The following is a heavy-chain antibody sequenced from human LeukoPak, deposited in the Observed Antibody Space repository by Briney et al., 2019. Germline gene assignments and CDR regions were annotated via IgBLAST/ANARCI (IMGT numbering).Heavy chain of an antibody. Sequence: PSETLSLTCTVSGGSISSYYWSWIRQPPGKGLEWIGYIYYSGSTNYNPSLKSRDTISVDTSKNQFSLKLSSVTAADTAVYYCAREGRKDIVATSWGQGTLVTVSS. CDR3: AREGRKDIVATS. CDR1: GGSISSYY. D-gene: IGHD5-12*01. V-gene: IGHV4-59*12. J-gene: IGHJ5*02. CDR2: IYYSGST.